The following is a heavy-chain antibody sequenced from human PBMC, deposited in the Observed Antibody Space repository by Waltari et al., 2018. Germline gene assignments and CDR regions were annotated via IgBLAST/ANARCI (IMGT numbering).Heavy chain of an antibody. CDR3: VRGPTYYYDSSGYYSDY. V-gene: IGHV3-21*01. Sequence: EVQLVESGGGLVKPGGSLRLSCAASGFTFSSYSMNWVRQAPGKGLEWVSSISSSSSYIYYADSVKGRFTISRDNAKNSLYLQMNSLRAEDTAVYYCVRGPTYYYDSSGYYSDYWGQGTLVTVSS. J-gene: IGHJ4*02. CDR2: ISSSSSYI. CDR1: GFTFSSYS. D-gene: IGHD3-22*01.